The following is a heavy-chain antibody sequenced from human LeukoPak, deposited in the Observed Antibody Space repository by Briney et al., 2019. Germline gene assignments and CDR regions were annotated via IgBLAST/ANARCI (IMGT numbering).Heavy chain of an antibody. CDR3: ARSQDYDILTGYAADFDY. D-gene: IGHD3-9*01. CDR1: GFTFSSYS. J-gene: IGHJ4*02. V-gene: IGHV3-21*01. CDR2: ISSSSSYI. Sequence: GGSLRLSCAASGFTFSSYSMNWVRQAPGKGLEWVSSISSSSSYIYYADSVKGRFTISRDNAKNSLYLQMNSLRAEDTAVYYCARSQDYDILTGYAADFDYWGQGTLVTVSS.